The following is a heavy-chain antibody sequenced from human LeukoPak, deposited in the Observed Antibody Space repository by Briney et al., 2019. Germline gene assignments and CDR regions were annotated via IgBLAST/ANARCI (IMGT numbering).Heavy chain of an antibody. CDR1: RYTLTDYS. J-gene: IGHJ4*02. CDR2: LHPSNGDT. Sequence: ASVTVSCKASRYTLTDYSIHWVGPAAGQGVEWMGYLHPSNGDTKYAPKLHDRVTMTRDTSIRTASMELSRLTSDATPVYDCARSLFVAVTDWGQGTLVIVSS. V-gene: IGHV1-2*02. D-gene: IGHD6-19*01. CDR3: ARSLFVAVTD.